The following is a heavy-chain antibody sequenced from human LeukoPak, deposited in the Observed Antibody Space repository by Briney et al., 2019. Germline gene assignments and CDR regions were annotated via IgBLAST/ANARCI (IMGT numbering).Heavy chain of an antibody. V-gene: IGHV1-46*01. D-gene: IGHD4-17*01. Sequence: ASVKVSCKASGYTFTSYGISWVRQAPGQGLEWMGIINPSGGSTSYAQKFQGRVTMTRDTSTSTVYMELSSLRSEDTAVYYCARDQASSDGDYVTYYFDYWGQGTLVTVSS. CDR1: GYTFTSYG. CDR2: INPSGGST. J-gene: IGHJ4*02. CDR3: ARDQASSDGDYVTYYFDY.